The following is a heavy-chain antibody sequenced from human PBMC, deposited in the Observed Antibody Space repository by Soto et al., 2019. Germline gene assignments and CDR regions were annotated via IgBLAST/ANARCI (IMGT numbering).Heavy chain of an antibody. J-gene: IGHJ2*01. D-gene: IGHD3-16*01. CDR1: GFTFSDYA. CDR2: ISATGGNI. Sequence: GGSLRLSCVASGFTFSDYAMTWVRQAPGKGLEWVATISATGGNIEYTDSLKGRFTIPRDNSKNTLYLQLNGLASDDTAVHYCAKVAGGLGYFDLWGRGTLVTVSS. CDR3: AKVAGGLGYFDL. V-gene: IGHV3-23*01.